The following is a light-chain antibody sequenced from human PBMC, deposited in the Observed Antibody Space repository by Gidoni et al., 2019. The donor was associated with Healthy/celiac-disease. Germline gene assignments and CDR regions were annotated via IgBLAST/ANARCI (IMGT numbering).Light chain of an antibody. V-gene: IGKV1-39*01. CDR1: QSISSY. J-gene: IGKJ4*01. CDR2: AAS. CDR3: HQSYSTPLT. Sequence: EIQMTQSPSALSASVGDRVTITGRASQSISSYLNLYQQKPGKAPKLLIYAASSLQRGVPSRFSGSGSGTDFTLTISSLQPEDFATYYCHQSYSTPLTFGGGTKVEIK.